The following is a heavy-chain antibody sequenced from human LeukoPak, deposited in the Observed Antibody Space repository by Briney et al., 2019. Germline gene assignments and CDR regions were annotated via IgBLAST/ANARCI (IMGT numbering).Heavy chain of an antibody. J-gene: IGHJ4*02. V-gene: IGHV1-2*02. Sequence: EASVKVSCKASGYTFTGYYMHWVRQAPGQGLEWMGWINPNSGGTNYAQKFQGRVTMTRDTSISTAYMELSRLRSDDTAVYYCARDLLGIAVAGPDLYYFDYWGQGTLVTVSS. CDR1: GYTFTGYY. CDR3: ARDLLGIAVAGPDLYYFDY. CDR2: INPNSGGT. D-gene: IGHD6-19*01.